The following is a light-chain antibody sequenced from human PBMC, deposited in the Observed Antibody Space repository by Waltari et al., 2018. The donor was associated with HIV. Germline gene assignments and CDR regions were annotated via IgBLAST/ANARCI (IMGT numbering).Light chain of an antibody. V-gene: IGKV3-20*01. Sequence: EIVLTQSPGTLSLSPGERATLSCRASQSVNSNYLAWYQQKPGQAPRLLMYGASTRITGIPDRFSGSGSGTDFTLTISRLEPEDFAVYYCQQYASSQWTFGQGTKVEIK. J-gene: IGKJ1*01. CDR2: GAS. CDR1: QSVNSNY. CDR3: QQYASSQWT.